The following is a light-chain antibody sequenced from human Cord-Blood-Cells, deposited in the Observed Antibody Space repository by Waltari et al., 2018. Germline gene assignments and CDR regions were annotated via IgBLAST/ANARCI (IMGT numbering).Light chain of an antibody. V-gene: IGLV2-14*01. CDR2: DVS. Sequence: QSALTQPASVSGSPGQSITIPCTGTSSDVGGYNYVSWYQQHPGKAPKRMIYDVSKRPPGVSNRFSGSKSGNTASLTISGLQAEDEADYYCSSYTSSSTLVFGGGTKLTVL. CDR1: SSDVGGYNY. J-gene: IGLJ2*01. CDR3: SSYTSSSTLV.